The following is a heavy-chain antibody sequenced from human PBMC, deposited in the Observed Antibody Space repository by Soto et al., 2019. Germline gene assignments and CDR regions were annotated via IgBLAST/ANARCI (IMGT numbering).Heavy chain of an antibody. Sequence: SETLSLTCTVSGGSISSGDYYWSWIRQPPGKGLEWIGYIYYSGSTYYNPSLKSRVTISVDTSKNQFSLKLSSVTAADTAVYYCARHYDSTFYIPWFDPWGQGTLVTVSS. J-gene: IGHJ5*02. CDR2: IYYSGST. V-gene: IGHV4-30-4*01. CDR3: ARHYDSTFYIPWFDP. CDR1: GGSISSGDYY. D-gene: IGHD3-22*01.